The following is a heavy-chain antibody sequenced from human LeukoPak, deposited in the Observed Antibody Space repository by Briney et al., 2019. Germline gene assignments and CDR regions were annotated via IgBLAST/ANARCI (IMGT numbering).Heavy chain of an antibody. CDR3: AKGGFYDSSGYYHGAFDV. J-gene: IGHJ3*01. V-gene: IGHV3-23*01. D-gene: IGHD3-22*01. CDR2: ISGSGTST. CDR1: GFTVSSNY. Sequence: PGGSLRLSCAASGFTVSSNYMSWARQGPGKGLEWVSAISGSGTSTYYADSVKGRFTISRDNSKNTLYLQMNSLRAEDTAVYYCAKGGFYDSSGYYHGAFDVWGQGTMVTVSS.